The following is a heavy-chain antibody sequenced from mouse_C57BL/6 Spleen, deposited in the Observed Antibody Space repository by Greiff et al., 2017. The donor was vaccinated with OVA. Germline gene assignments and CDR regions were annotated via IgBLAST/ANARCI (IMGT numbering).Heavy chain of an antibody. J-gene: IGHJ3*01. CDR2: IDPETGGT. D-gene: IGHD2-14*01. CDR3: TRSRDDTWFAY. V-gene: IGHV1-15*01. Sequence: QVQLQQSGAELVRPGASVTLSCKASGYTFTDYEMHWVKQTPVHGLEWIGAIDPETGGTAYNQKFKGKAILTADKSSSTAYMELRSLTSEDSAVYYCTRSRDDTWFAYWGLGTLVTVSA. CDR1: GYTFTDYE.